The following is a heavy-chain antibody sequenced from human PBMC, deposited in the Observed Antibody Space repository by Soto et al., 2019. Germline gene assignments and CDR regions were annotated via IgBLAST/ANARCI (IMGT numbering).Heavy chain of an antibody. Sequence: GGSLRLSCAASGFTFSSYAMSWVRQAPGKGLEWVSAIGGSGGSTYYADSVKGRFTISRDNSKNTLYLQMNSLRAEDAAVYYCAKHNSGGSSNPFDYWGQGTLVTVSS. CDR1: GFTFSSYA. V-gene: IGHV3-23*01. D-gene: IGHD2-15*01. CDR2: IGGSGGST. CDR3: AKHNSGGSSNPFDY. J-gene: IGHJ4*02.